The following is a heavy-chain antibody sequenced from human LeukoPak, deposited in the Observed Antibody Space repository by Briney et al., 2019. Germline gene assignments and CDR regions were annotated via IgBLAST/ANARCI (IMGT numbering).Heavy chain of an antibody. J-gene: IGHJ6*02. Sequence: PSETLSLTCTVSGGSISSYYWSWIRQPPGKGLEWIGRIYTSGSTNYNPSLKSRVTMSVDTSKNQFSLKLSSVTAADTAVYYCARYGPTISYYYYGMDVWGQGTTVTVSS. CDR1: GGSISSYY. D-gene: IGHD4-17*01. CDR3: ARYGPTISYYYYGMDV. V-gene: IGHV4-4*07. CDR2: IYTSGST.